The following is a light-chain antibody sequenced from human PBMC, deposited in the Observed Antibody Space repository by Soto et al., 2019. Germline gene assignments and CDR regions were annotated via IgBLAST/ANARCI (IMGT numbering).Light chain of an antibody. J-gene: IGLJ2*01. CDR2: TNN. CDR3: ATWDNGLTGVV. Sequence: QSVLTQPPSTSGTPGQRVTISCSGSSSNIGSNTVHWYQQIPGTAPKLLIYTNNQRPSGVSDRFSGSKSDTSASLVISGLQSEDEADYYCATWDNGLTGVVFGGGTKLTVL. CDR1: SSNIGSNT. V-gene: IGLV1-44*01.